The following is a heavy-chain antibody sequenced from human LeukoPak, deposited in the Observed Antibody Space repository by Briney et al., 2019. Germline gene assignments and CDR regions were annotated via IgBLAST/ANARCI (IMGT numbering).Heavy chain of an antibody. CDR2: IYYSGST. D-gene: IGHD1-26*01. Sequence: SETLSLTCTVSGGSISSGGYYWSWIRQHPGKGLEWIGYIYYSGSTYSNPSLRGRITISVDTSKNQFSLKLSSVTAADTAVYYCARGGATKLDYWGQGTLVTVSS. V-gene: IGHV4-31*03. CDR3: ARGGATKLDY. CDR1: GGSISSGGYY. J-gene: IGHJ4*02.